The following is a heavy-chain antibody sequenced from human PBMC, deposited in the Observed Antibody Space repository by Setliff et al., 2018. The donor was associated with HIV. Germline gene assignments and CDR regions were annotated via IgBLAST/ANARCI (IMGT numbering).Heavy chain of an antibody. V-gene: IGHV1-69*13. CDR2: IGPIFGTS. CDR3: ARDAVPHCSDASCYGRGAFDV. CDR1: GGTSSNYA. Sequence: ASVKVSCKASGGTSSNYAINWVRQAPGQGLEWMGGIGPIFGTSNYAQKFQGRVTITADESTSTAYMELSSLRSTDTAVYYCARDAVPHCSDASCYGRGAFDVWGQGTLVTVSS. D-gene: IGHD2-2*01. J-gene: IGHJ3*01.